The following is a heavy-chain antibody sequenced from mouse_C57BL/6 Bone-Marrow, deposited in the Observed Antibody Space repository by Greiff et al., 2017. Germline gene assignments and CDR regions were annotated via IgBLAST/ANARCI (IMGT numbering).Heavy chain of an antibody. D-gene: IGHD2-1*01. CDR3: ARVPIYYGTPGAMDY. V-gene: IGHV1-49*01. CDR2: FTMYSDAT. CDR1: YFAFIASA. J-gene: IGHJ4*01. Sequence: LVESGAELVRPGSSVKLSCKDSYFAFIASAMHWVKQRPGHGLEWIGTFTMYSDATEYSENFTGKATLTANKSSSTAYMELSRLTSEDSAVYYCARVPIYYGTPGAMDYWGQGTSVTVSS.